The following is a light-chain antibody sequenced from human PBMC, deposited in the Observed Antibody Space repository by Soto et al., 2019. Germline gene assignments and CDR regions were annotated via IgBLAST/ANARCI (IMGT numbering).Light chain of an antibody. V-gene: IGLV2-23*01. Sequence: QSVLTQPASVSGSPGRSITISCTGTSSDVGSYNLVSWYQQHPGKAPKLMIYEGSKRPSGVSNRFSGSKSGNTASLTISGLQAEDEADYYCCSYAGSSTHAVFGGGTQLTVL. CDR3: CSYAGSSTHAV. CDR2: EGS. CDR1: SSDVGSYNL. J-gene: IGLJ7*01.